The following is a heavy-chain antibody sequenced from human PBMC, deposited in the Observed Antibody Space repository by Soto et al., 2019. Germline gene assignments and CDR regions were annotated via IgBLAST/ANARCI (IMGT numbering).Heavy chain of an antibody. Sequence: QVQLQQWGAGLLKPSETLSLTCAVYGGSFSGYYWNWIRQPPGKGLEWIGEINHSGSTNYNPSLKSRVTLSVDTSKNQFSLKLSSVTAADTAVYYCARVGRGYSYGPGYHYSGMDVWGQGTTVTVSS. CDR3: ARVGRGYSYGPGYHYSGMDV. V-gene: IGHV4-34*01. CDR2: INHSGST. CDR1: GGSFSGYY. J-gene: IGHJ6*02. D-gene: IGHD5-18*01.